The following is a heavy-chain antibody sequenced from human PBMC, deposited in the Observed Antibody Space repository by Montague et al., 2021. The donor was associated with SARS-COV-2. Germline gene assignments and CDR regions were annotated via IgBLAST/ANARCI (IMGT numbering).Heavy chain of an antibody. Sequence: SETLSLPCAVHGGSFSTYSWNWIRQPPGKGLEWIGEIHHGGSTNXNPSLKSRVTISADTSKNQFSLKLTSVAAADTAVYYCARLGDGVVPSPILGVGPYYSYYYMDVWGKGTTVTVSS. V-gene: IGHV4-34*01. J-gene: IGHJ6*03. CDR3: ARLGDGVVPSPILGVGPYYSYYYMDV. D-gene: IGHD3-10*01. CDR1: GGSFSTYS. CDR2: IHHGGST.